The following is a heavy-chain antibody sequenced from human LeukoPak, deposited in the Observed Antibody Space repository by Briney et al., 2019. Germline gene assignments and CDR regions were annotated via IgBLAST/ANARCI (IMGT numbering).Heavy chain of an antibody. CDR1: GYTFTSYY. J-gene: IGHJ4*02. Sequence: ALVKVSCKASGYTFTSYYMHWVRQAPGQGLEWMGIINPSGGSTSYAQKFQGRVTMTRDTSTSTVYMELSSLRSEDTAVYYCAREGSGSYFNPSRDFDYWGQGTLVTVSS. D-gene: IGHD1-26*01. V-gene: IGHV1-46*01. CDR3: AREGSGSYFNPSRDFDY. CDR2: INPSGGST.